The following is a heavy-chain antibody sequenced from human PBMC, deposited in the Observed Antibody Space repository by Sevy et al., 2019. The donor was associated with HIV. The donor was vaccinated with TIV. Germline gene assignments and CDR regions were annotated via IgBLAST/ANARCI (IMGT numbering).Heavy chain of an antibody. D-gene: IGHD2-2*01. Sequence: SETLSLTCTVSGGSISSGNYYWSWIRQPAGKGLEWIERIYTSGSTNYNPSLKSRVTISVDTSKNQFSLKLSSVTAADTAVHYCARESGDCSSTSCYEGVFDYWGQGTLVTVSS. V-gene: IGHV4-61*02. CDR2: IYTSGST. CDR1: GGSISSGNYY. CDR3: ARESGDCSSTSCYEGVFDY. J-gene: IGHJ4*02.